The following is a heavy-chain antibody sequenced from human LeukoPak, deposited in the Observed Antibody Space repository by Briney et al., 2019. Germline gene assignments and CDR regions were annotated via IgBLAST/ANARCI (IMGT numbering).Heavy chain of an antibody. V-gene: IGHV3-15*07. CDR1: GFTFSDAY. CDR2: IKPKTDGETT. J-gene: IGHJ4*02. CDR3: ITPLPYSAQ. Sequence: GGSLRLSCAASGFTFSDAYMNWVRQAPGKGLEWVGRIKPKTDGETTEYAAPVKGRFSISRDDSKNMLYLQMNSLKTEDTAVYYCITPLPYSAQGGQGTLATVSS. D-gene: IGHD2-21*01.